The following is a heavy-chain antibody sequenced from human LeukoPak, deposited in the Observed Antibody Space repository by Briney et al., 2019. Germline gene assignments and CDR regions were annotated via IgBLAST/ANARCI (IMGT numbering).Heavy chain of an antibody. CDR1: GFTFSSYG. V-gene: IGHV3-30*02. D-gene: IGHD3-10*01. CDR3: ASRVPYYGSGSYQVP. J-gene: IGHJ5*02. CDR2: IRYDGSNK. Sequence: GGSLRLSCAASGFTFSSYGMHWVRQAPGKGLEWVAFIRYDGSNKYYADSVKGRFTISRDNAKNTLYLQMNSLRAEDTAVYYCASRVPYYGSGSYQVPWGQGTLVTVSS.